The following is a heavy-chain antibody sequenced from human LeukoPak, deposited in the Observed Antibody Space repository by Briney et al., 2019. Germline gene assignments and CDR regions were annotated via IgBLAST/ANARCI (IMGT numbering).Heavy chain of an antibody. J-gene: IGHJ4*02. V-gene: IGHV4-34*01. CDR2: INHSGST. D-gene: IGHD3-22*01. CDR3: ARGLQYYYDSSGYWIEN. CDR1: GGSFSGYY. Sequence: SETLSLTCAVYGGSFSGYYWSWIRQPPGKGLEWIGEINHSGSTNYNPSLKSRVTISVDTSKNQFSLKLSSVTAADTAVHYCARGLQYYYDSSGYWIENWGQGTLVTVSS.